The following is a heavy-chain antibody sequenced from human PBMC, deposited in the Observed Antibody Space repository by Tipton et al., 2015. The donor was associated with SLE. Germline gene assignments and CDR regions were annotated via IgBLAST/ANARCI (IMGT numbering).Heavy chain of an antibody. Sequence: SSGSYYWSWVRQAPGKGLEWVANIKQDGSEKYYVDSVKGRFTISRDNAKNSLYLQMNSLRAEDTAVYYCARAYFDYWGQGTLVTVSS. CDR1: SSGSYY. J-gene: IGHJ4*02. CDR3: ARAYFDY. V-gene: IGHV3-7*04. CDR2: IKQDGSEK.